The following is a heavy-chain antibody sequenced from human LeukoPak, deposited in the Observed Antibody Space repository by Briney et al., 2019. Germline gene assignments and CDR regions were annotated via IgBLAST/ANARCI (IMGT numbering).Heavy chain of an antibody. Sequence: GRSLRLSCTASGFTFGDYVMSWVRQAPGKGLEWVGFIRSKVYGGTTEYAASVKGRFTISRDDSKSIAYLQMNSLKTEDTAVYYCTRGSRYWDSTSCPYYYMDVWGKGTTVTVSS. J-gene: IGHJ6*03. D-gene: IGHD2-2*01. CDR1: GFTFGDYV. CDR3: TRGSRYWDSTSCPYYYMDV. V-gene: IGHV3-49*04. CDR2: IRSKVYGGTT.